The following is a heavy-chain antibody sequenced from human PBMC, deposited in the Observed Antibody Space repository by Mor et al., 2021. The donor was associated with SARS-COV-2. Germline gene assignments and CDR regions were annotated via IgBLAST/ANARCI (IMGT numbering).Heavy chain of an antibody. Sequence: SCDGNTKRYAESVKGRFTISRDNSKNTLDLEMNSLKVEDTAMYYCAREGECTTASGAFDIWGQGTTVTV. V-gene: IGHV3-30-3*01. CDR3: AREGECTTASGAFDI. J-gene: IGHJ3*02. D-gene: IGHD2-2*01. CDR2: SCDGNTK.